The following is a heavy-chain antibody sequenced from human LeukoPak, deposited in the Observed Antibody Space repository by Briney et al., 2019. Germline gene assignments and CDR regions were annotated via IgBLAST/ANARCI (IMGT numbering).Heavy chain of an antibody. J-gene: IGHJ3*02. V-gene: IGHV4-39*01. CDR3: ARRETDSSGWNDAFDI. CDR2: IYYSGST. CDR1: GGSISSSSYY. D-gene: IGHD6-19*01. Sequence: SETLSLTGTVSGGSISSSSYYWGWIRQPPGKGLEWIGSIYYSGSTYYNPSLKSRVTISVDTSKNQFSLKLSSVTAADTAVYYCARRETDSSGWNDAFDIWGQGTMVTVSS.